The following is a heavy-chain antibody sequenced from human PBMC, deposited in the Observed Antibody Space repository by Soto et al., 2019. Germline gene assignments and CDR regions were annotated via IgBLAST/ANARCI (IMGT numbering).Heavy chain of an antibody. CDR3: ARVDSSSTAATGFDY. CDR2: IWYDGSNK. Sequence: QMQLVESGGGVVQPGRSLRLSCAASGFTFSSFGMHWVRQAPGKGLEWVALIWYDGSNKYYADSVKGRFTISRDNSKNTLYLQMNSLRAEDTAMYYCARVDSSSTAATGFDYWGQGTLVTVSS. D-gene: IGHD6-25*01. CDR1: GFTFSSFG. V-gene: IGHV3-33*01. J-gene: IGHJ4*02.